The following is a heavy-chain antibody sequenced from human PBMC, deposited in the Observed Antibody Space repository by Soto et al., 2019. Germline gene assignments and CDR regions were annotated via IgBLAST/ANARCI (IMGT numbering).Heavy chain of an antibody. J-gene: IGHJ3*02. CDR1: GFTFTSYY. V-gene: IGHV1-46*01. CDR3: AISRDTSGDFDI. Sequence: QVQLVQSGAEVKKPGASVKVSCKASGFTFTSYYFHWVRQAPGQGLEWMGLINPSGGVTTYAQKFQGRVTMTRDTSTSTVYMYLSSLRSEDTALYYCAISRDTSGDFDIWGQGTMVTVSS. D-gene: IGHD2-15*01. CDR2: INPSGGVT.